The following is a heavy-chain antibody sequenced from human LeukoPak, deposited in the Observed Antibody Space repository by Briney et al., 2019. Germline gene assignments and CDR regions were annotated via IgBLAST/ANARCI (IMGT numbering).Heavy chain of an antibody. V-gene: IGHV4-34*01. J-gene: IGHJ5*02. D-gene: IGHD6-19*01. CDR2: INHSGST. Sequence: PSETLSLTCAVYGGSFSGYYWSWIRQPPGKGLEWIGEINHSGSTNYNPSLESRVTISVDTSKNQFSLKLSSVTAADTAVYYCARGGKQWLLHNWFDPWGQGTLVTVSS. CDR1: GGSFSGYY. CDR3: ARGGKQWLLHNWFDP.